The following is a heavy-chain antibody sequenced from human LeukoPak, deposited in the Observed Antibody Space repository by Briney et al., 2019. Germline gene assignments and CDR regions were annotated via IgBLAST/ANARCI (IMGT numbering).Heavy chain of an antibody. Sequence: GGSLRLSCVASRFTFNTYAVNWVRQAPGKGLEWVSSISSSSSYIYYADSVKGRFTISRDNAKNSLYLQMNSLRAEDTAVYYCASTGDPGHWGQGTLVTVSS. CDR2: ISSSSSYI. CDR1: RFTFNTYA. D-gene: IGHD7-27*01. V-gene: IGHV3-21*01. J-gene: IGHJ4*02. CDR3: ASTGDPGH.